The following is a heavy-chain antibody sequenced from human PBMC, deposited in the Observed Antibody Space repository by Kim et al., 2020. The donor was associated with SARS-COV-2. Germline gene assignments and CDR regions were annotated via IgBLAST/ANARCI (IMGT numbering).Heavy chain of an antibody. CDR1: GFTVSSNY. V-gene: IGHV3-66*01. CDR3: ARDRWINWTDSSGWAALGY. J-gene: IGHJ4*02. Sequence: GGSLRLSCAASGFTVSSNYMSWVRQAPGKGLEWVSVIYSGGSTYYADSVKGRFTISRDNSKNTLYLQMNSLRAEDTAVYYCARDRWINWTDSSGWAALGYWGQGTLVTVSS. D-gene: IGHD6-19*01. CDR2: IYSGGST.